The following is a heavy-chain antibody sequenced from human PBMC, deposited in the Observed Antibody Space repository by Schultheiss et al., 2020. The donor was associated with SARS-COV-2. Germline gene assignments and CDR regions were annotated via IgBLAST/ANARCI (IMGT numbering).Heavy chain of an antibody. V-gene: IGHV1-18*01. CDR1: GYTFTSYG. CDR2: ISVYSGNT. CDR3: ARHPPIDYGDYGLLDF. J-gene: IGHJ4*02. D-gene: IGHD4-17*01. Sequence: ASVKVSCKASGYTFTSYGIGWVRQAPGQGLEWMGWISVYSGNTNYAQKLQGRVTMTTDTSTSTAYMELRSLRSDDTAVYFCARHPPIDYGDYGLLDFWGQGTLVTVSS.